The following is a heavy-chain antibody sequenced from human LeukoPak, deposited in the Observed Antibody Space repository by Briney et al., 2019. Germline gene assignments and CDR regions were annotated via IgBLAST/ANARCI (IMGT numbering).Heavy chain of an antibody. D-gene: IGHD1-20*01. CDR2: IWDDGSND. CDR1: GFTFSNYG. J-gene: IGHJ4*02. Sequence: GGSLRLSCVASGFTFSNYGMNWVRQAPGKGLERVAVIWDDGSNDYYADSVRGRFTISRDNSKNTVYLQMKSLRAEDTAIYYCAKDHGGITEIIGNYFDSWGQGTLVTVSS. CDR3: AKDHGGITEIIGNYFDS. V-gene: IGHV3-33*06.